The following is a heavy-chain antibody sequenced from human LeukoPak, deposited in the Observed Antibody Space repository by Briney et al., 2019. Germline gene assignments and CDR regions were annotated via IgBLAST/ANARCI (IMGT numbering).Heavy chain of an antibody. D-gene: IGHD2-15*01. J-gene: IGHJ3*02. V-gene: IGHV4-31*03. CDR2: KYYSGSA. CDR1: GVSVSDGRYY. Sequence: SETLSLTCNVSGVSVSDGRYYWTWIRQLPGKGLEWIGYKYYSGSAKYNPSLKSRLTISVDTSKNQFSLQLSSVTAEDTATYYCATPYCSGISCLDIFNMWGQGTRVTVSS. CDR3: ATPYCSGISCLDIFNM.